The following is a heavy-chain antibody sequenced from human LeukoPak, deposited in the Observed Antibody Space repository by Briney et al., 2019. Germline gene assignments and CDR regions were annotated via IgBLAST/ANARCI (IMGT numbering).Heavy chain of an antibody. CDR2: MNPNSGNT. V-gene: IGHV1-8*01. Sequence: ASLKVSCKASGYTFTSYDINWVRQASGQGLEWMGWMNPNSGNTGYAQKFQGRVTMTRNTSISTAYMELSSLRSEDTAVYYCARARGYSGYDYCWFDPWGQGTLVTVSS. CDR1: GYTFTSYD. D-gene: IGHD5-12*01. CDR3: ARARGYSGYDYCWFDP. J-gene: IGHJ5*02.